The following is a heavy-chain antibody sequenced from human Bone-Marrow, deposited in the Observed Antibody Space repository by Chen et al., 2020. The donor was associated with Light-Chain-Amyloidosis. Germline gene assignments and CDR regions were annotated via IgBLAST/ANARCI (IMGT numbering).Heavy chain of an antibody. CDR3: ARQYYDFWSGSYYFDY. Sequence: QLQLQESGPGLVKPSETLSLTCTVSGGSISSSSYYWGWIRQPPGKGLEWIGSIYYSGSTYYNPSLKCRVTISVDTSKNQFSLKLSSVTAADTAVYYCARQYYDFWSGSYYFDYWGQGTLVTVSS. V-gene: IGHV4-39*01. D-gene: IGHD3-3*01. CDR2: IYYSGST. J-gene: IGHJ4*02. CDR1: GGSISSSSYY.